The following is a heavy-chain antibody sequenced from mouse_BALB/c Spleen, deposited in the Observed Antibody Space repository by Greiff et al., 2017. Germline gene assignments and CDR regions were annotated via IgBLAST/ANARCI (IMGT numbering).Heavy chain of an antibody. J-gene: IGHJ2*01. CDR2: IYPGSGNT. D-gene: IGHD2-14*01. V-gene: IGHV1-63*02. CDR1: GYTFSSYW. Sequence: QVQLQQSGAELMKPGASVKISCKATGYTFSSYWIEWVKQRPGHGLEWIGDIYPGSGNTYYNEKFKGKATLTADKSSSTAYMQLSSLTSEDSAVYFCARLAYYRYDGPFDYWGQGTTLTVSS. CDR3: ARLAYYRYDGPFDY.